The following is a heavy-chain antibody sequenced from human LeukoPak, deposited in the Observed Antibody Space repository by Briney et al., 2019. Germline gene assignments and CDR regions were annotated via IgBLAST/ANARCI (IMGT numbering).Heavy chain of an antibody. J-gene: IGHJ6*04. CDR2: IYSGGST. CDR3: ARAKYSSGWYYGMDV. D-gene: IGHD6-19*01. V-gene: IGHV3-53*01. Sequence: GGSLRLSCAASGFTVSSNYMSWVRQAPGKGLEWVSVIYSGGSTYYADSVKGRFTISRDNSKNTLYLQMNSLRAEDTAVYYCARAKYSSGWYYGMDVWGKGTTVTVSS. CDR1: GFTVSSNY.